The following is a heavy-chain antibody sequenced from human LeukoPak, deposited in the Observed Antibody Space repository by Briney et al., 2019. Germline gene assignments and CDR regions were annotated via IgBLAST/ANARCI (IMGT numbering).Heavy chain of an antibody. V-gene: IGHV3-7*04. D-gene: IGHD3-10*01. Sequence: GGSLRLSCAASGFTFSSYWMSWVRQAPGKGLEWGANIKRDGREKYYVDSVKGRFTISRDNAKNSLYLQMNSLRAEDTAVYYCARWGYYGSGSYCFDYWGQGTLVTVSS. CDR1: GFTFSSYW. CDR2: IKRDGREK. J-gene: IGHJ4*02. CDR3: ARWGYYGSGSYCFDY.